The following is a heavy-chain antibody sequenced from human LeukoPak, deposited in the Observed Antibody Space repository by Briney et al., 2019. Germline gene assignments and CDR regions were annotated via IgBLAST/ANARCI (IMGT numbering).Heavy chain of an antibody. CDR3: ARDGIAVAGTN. CDR1: DYTLSTYD. Sequence: ASVKVSCDGSDYTLSTYDISWVRQAPGQGLEWMGWISAHNGNTNYIQKFQGRVTMTTDTSTSTAYMELRSLRSDDTAVYYCARDGIAVAGTNWGQGTLVTVSS. D-gene: IGHD6-19*01. CDR2: ISAHNGNT. J-gene: IGHJ4*02. V-gene: IGHV1-18*01.